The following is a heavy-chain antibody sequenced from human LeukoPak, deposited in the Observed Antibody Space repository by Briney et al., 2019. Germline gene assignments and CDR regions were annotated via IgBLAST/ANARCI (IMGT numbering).Heavy chain of an antibody. Sequence: PSETLSLTCTVSGGSISSSSYYWGWIRQPPGKGLEWIGNIFSGTTYYNPSLMSRVTISVDTSKNQFSLKMRSVTAADTAVYYCARVLRGGTYYFDYWGQGTLVTLSS. CDR2: IFSGTT. CDR1: GGSISSSSYY. J-gene: IGHJ4*02. V-gene: IGHV4-39*01. D-gene: IGHD2-15*01. CDR3: ARVLRGGTYYFDY.